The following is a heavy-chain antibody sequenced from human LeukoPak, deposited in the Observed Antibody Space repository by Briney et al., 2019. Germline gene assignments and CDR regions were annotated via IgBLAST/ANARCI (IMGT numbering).Heavy chain of an antibody. CDR1: GFTFSIYA. D-gene: IGHD3-22*01. Sequence: QPGGSLRLSCAASGFTFSIYAMSWVRQAPGKGLQWVSSITSRGESTWYVDSVKGRLTITRDNSENTLYLQMHSLRAEDTAVYYCARDRPNYYGSDGHYYRRDGDYWGRGTLVSVSS. CDR2: ITSRGEST. V-gene: IGHV3-23*01. J-gene: IGHJ4*02. CDR3: ARDRPNYYGSDGHYYRRDGDY.